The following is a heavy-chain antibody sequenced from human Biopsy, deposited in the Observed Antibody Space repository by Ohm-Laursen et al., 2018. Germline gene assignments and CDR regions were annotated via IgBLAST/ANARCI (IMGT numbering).Heavy chain of an antibody. D-gene: IGHD3-3*01. J-gene: IGHJ6*02. CDR3: ARVDRSSLWNGPDYFCGLDV. CDR2: INRDGNEK. Sequence: SLRLSCAASGSAFSSSWMTWVRQAPGKGLEWVANINRDGNEKFYVDSVKGRFTISRDNAKTSLFLQMNSLRPEDTAVYYCARVDRSSLWNGPDYFCGLDVWGQGTAVTVSS. CDR1: GSAFSSSW. V-gene: IGHV3-7*01.